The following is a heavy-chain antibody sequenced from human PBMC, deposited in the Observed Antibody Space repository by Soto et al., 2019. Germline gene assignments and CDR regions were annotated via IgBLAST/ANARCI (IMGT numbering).Heavy chain of an antibody. D-gene: IGHD6-19*01. V-gene: IGHV3-23*01. CDR3: AKTAAGPGIAVAGPYYFDY. CDR1: GFTFSSYA. Sequence: GGSLRLSCAASGFTFSSYAMSWVRQAPGKGLEWVSAISGSGGSTYYADSVKGRFTISRDNSKNTLYLQMNSLRAEDTAVYYCAKTAAGPGIAVAGPYYFDYWGQGTLVTVSS. J-gene: IGHJ4*02. CDR2: ISGSGGST.